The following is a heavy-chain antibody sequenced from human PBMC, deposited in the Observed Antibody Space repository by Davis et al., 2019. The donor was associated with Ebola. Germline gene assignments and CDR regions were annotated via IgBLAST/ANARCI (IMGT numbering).Heavy chain of an antibody. Sequence: PSETLSLTCTVSGGSISSHYWSWIRQPPGKGLEWIGYIYYSGSTNYNPSLKSRVTISVDTSKNQFSLKLSSVTAADTAVYYCARDPLGGFDPWGQGTLVTVSS. V-gene: IGHV4-59*11. J-gene: IGHJ5*02. CDR2: IYYSGST. D-gene: IGHD3-16*01. CDR3: ARDPLGGFDP. CDR1: GGSISSHY.